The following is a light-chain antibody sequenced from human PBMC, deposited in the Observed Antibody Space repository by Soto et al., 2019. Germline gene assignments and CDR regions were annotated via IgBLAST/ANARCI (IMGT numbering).Light chain of an antibody. CDR2: GAS. J-gene: IGKJ1*01. Sequence: VVSTQSASTPSLSPGEAAPLSCRALESVASPNLAWYQQNPGQAPRLLIYGASTRATGIPARFSGSGSGTEFTLTISSLQSEDFAVYYCQQYNNWPPWTFGQGTKVDVK. V-gene: IGKV3-15*01. CDR3: QQYNNWPPWT. CDR1: ESVASPN.